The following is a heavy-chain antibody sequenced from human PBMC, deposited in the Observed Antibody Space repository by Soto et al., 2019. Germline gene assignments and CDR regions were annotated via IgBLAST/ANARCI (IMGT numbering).Heavy chain of an antibody. Sequence: QVQLQESGPGLVKPSETLSLTCTVSGDSISSYYWIWIRQPPGKGLEWIGYIYYSGSTNYKPSLKSRVTMSVDTSKNQFSLKLSSVTAADTAVYYCARAKVYSGYVGWFDPWGQGTLVTVSS. CDR3: ARAKVYSGYVGWFDP. CDR2: IYYSGST. J-gene: IGHJ5*02. V-gene: IGHV4-59*01. CDR1: GDSISSYY. D-gene: IGHD3-22*01.